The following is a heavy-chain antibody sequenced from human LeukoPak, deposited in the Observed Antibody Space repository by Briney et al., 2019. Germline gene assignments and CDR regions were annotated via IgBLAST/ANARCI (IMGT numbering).Heavy chain of an antibody. D-gene: IGHD1-1*01. CDR1: GFSLNYYG. V-gene: IGHV3-30*02. J-gene: IGHJ4*02. CDR3: AKAREGTVVIDY. Sequence: PGGSLRLSCVASGFSLNYYGMHWVRPAHGKGLEWVAFIRYVATNEYYADSVQGRFTISRDNSKNTQYLQINSLGPEDTALYYCAKAREGTVVIDYWGQGTLVTVSS. CDR2: IRYVATNE.